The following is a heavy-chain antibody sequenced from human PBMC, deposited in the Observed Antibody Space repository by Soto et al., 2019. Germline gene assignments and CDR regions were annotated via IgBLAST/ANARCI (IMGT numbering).Heavy chain of an antibody. D-gene: IGHD3-3*02. CDR1: GVSISSSSYY. J-gene: IGHJ5*02. V-gene: IGHV4-39*01. Sequence: SETLSLTCTVSGVSISSSSYYLGWIRPPPGKGLEWIGSIYYSGSTYYNPSLKSRVTISVDTSKNQFSLKLSSVTAADTAVYYCASPKIAFYNWFDPWGQGTLVTVSS. CDR2: IYYSGST. CDR3: ASPKIAFYNWFDP.